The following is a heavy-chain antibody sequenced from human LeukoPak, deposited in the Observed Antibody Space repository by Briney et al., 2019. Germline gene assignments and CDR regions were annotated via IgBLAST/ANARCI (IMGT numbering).Heavy chain of an antibody. V-gene: IGHV4-59*01. D-gene: IGHD3-10*01. CDR3: ARDVRGVIMGYAFDI. CDR1: GGSISSYY. Sequence: SETLSLTCTVSGGSISSYYWSWIRQPPGKGREWIGYIYYSGITNYNPSLKCRVTISVDTSKNQFSLKLSSVTAADTAVYYCARDVRGVIMGYAFDIWGQGTMVTVSS. J-gene: IGHJ3*02. CDR2: IYYSGIT.